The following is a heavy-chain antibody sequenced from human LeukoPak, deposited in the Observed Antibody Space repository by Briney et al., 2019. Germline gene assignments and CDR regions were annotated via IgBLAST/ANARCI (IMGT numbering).Heavy chain of an antibody. V-gene: IGHV4-4*07. D-gene: IGHD2-8*02. CDR2: FYTSGST. Sequence: SETLSLTCTVSGGSITSYYWSWIRQPAGKGLEWTGHFYTSGSTNYNPSLKSRVTISADTSKNQFSLKLSSVTAADTAVYYCARGYWFYFDYWGQGTLVTVSS. CDR3: ARGYWFYFDY. J-gene: IGHJ4*02. CDR1: GGSITSYY.